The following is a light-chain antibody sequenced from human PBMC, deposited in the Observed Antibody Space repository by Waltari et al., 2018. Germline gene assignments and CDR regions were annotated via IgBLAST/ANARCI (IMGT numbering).Light chain of an antibody. J-gene: IGLJ2*01. CDR1: SGSIASNY. CDR3: QSYDTSNHGV. CDR2: GDN. V-gene: IGLV6-57*02. Sequence: NFMLTQPHSVSESPGKTVTISCTGSSGSIASNYVQWYQQRPGSAPTTVIFGDNQRPSGVPDRFYGSIDSSSNSASLTISGLKTEDEADYDCQSYDTSNHGVFGGGTKLTVL.